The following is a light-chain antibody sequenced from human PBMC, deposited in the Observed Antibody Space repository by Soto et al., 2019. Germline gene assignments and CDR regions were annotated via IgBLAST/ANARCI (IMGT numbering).Light chain of an antibody. Sequence: QYVLTQPRSVSGSPGQSVTISCTGTSSDVGGYNYVSWYRQHPGKAPKLMIYDVTKRPSGVPDRFSGSKSGNTASLTISGLQAEDEAEYYCCSYAGTYTYVFGTGTKLTVL. V-gene: IGLV2-11*01. CDR3: CSYAGTYTYV. CDR2: DVT. CDR1: SSDVGGYNY. J-gene: IGLJ1*01.